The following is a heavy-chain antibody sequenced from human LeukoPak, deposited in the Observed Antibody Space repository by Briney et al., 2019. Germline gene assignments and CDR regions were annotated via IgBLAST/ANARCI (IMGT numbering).Heavy chain of an antibody. CDR3: AKPSLIVGATVGFDY. CDR2: ISGSGSST. Sequence: GGSLRLSCAASGFTFSSYAMSWVRQAPGKGLEWVSAISGSGSSTYYADSVKGRFTISRDNSKNRLYLQMNSLRAEDTAVYYCAKPSLIVGATVGFDYWGQGTLVTVSS. D-gene: IGHD1-26*01. V-gene: IGHV3-23*01. CDR1: GFTFSSYA. J-gene: IGHJ4*02.